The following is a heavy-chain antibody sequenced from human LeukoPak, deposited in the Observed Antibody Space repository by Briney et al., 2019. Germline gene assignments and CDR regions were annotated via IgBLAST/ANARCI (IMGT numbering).Heavy chain of an antibody. D-gene: IGHD3-10*01. CDR1: GFTFSSYA. CDR2: ISYDGSNK. CDR3: ARGGITMVRGVMGDYGMDV. V-gene: IGHV3-30-3*01. Sequence: GGSLRLSCAASGFTFSSYAMHWFRQAPGXGLEWVAVISYDGSNKYYADSVKGRFTISRDNSKNTLYLQMNSLRAEDTAVYYCARGGITMVRGVMGDYGMDVWGQGTTVTVSS. J-gene: IGHJ6*02.